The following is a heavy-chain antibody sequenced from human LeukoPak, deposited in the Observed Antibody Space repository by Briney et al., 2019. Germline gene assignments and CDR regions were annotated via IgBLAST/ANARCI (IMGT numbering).Heavy chain of an antibody. CDR1: GGSFSGYY. CDR3: ARDLDTTVTMKGMDV. Sequence: SETLSPTCAVYGGSFSGYYWSWIRQPPGKGLEWIGEINHSGSTNYNPSLKSRVTISVDTSKNQFSLKLSSVTAADTAVYYCARDLDTTVTMKGMDVWGKGTKVTVSS. V-gene: IGHV4-34*01. CDR2: INHSGST. J-gene: IGHJ6*04. D-gene: IGHD4-17*01.